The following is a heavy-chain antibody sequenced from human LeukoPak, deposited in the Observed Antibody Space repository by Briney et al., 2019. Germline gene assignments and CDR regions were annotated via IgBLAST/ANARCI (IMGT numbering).Heavy chain of an antibody. V-gene: IGHV1-69*13. J-gene: IGHJ3*02. D-gene: IGHD2-2*01. CDR1: GGTFSSYA. CDR2: IIPIFGTA. CDR3: AIYCSSTRCHLDAVDI. Sequence: SVKVSCKASGGTFSSYAISWVRQAPGQGLEWMGGIIPIFGTANYAQKFQGRVTITADESTSTAYMELSSLRSEDTAVYYWAIYCSSTRCHLDAVDIWGQGTMVTVSS.